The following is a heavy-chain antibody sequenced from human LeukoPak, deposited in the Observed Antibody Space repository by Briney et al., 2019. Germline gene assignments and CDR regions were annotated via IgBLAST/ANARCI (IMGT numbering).Heavy chain of an antibody. CDR2: ISGSGGNT. Sequence: GGSLRLSCAASGFTFSSYWMNWVRQAPGKGLEWVSTISGSGGNTYYAGSVKGRFTISRDNAKNTLYLQMNSLRAEDTAVYYCARGGSGWPDAFDIWGQGTMVTVSS. CDR1: GFTFSSYW. J-gene: IGHJ3*02. CDR3: ARGGSGWPDAFDI. V-gene: IGHV3-21*01. D-gene: IGHD6-19*01.